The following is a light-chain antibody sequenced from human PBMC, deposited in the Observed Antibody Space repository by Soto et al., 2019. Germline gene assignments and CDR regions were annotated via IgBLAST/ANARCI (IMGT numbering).Light chain of an antibody. J-gene: IGLJ1*01. Sequence: QSVLTQPPSVSGAPGQRVTISCTGSSSNVGAGRDVHWYRQLPGAAPKFLISDSNNRASGVPDRFSVSKSGASASLAIAGLRAEDEGDYFCQSYGTTLSGFYVFGTGTKLTVL. V-gene: IGLV1-40*01. CDR1: SSNVGAGRD. CDR3: QSYGTTLSGFYV. CDR2: DSN.